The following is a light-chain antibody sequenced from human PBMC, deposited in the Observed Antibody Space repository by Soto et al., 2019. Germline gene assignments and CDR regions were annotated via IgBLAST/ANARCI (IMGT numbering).Light chain of an antibody. CDR2: GAS. V-gene: IGKV3-20*01. CDR1: QSVSSSY. J-gene: IGKJ2*01. Sequence: EIVLTQSPGTLSLSPGERATLSCRASQSVSSSYLAWYQKKPGQAPRLLIYGASSRATGIPDRFSGSGSGTDFTLTFSRLEPEDFAVYYCQQYGSSPPYTFGQGTKLEIK. CDR3: QQYGSSPPYT.